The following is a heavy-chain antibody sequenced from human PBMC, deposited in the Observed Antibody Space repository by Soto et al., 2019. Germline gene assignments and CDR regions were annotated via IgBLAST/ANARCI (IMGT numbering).Heavy chain of an antibody. CDR2: INHSGST. Sequence: SETLSLTCAVYGGSFSGYYWSWIRQPPGKGLEWIGEINHSGSTNYNPSLKSRVTISVDTSKNQFSLKLSSVTAADTAVYYCARGLSNFYGNYYYYMDVWGKGTTVTVSS. V-gene: IGHV4-34*01. J-gene: IGHJ6*03. D-gene: IGHD3-3*01. CDR3: ARGLSNFYGNYYYYMDV. CDR1: GGSFSGYY.